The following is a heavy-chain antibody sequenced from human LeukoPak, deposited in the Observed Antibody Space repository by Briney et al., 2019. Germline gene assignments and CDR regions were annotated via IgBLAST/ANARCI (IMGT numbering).Heavy chain of an antibody. J-gene: IGHJ1*01. Sequence: QPGGSLRLSCAAPGFTFSDYAMGWVRQAPGKGLEWVSVISGSGGSTYYADSVKGRFTISRDNSKNTLYLQMNSLRAEDTAVYYCAKDHRDYDFWSGYSLEYFQHWGQGTLVTVSS. CDR3: AKDHRDYDFWSGYSLEYFQH. CDR2: ISGSGGST. CDR1: GFTFSDYA. D-gene: IGHD3-3*01. V-gene: IGHV3-23*01.